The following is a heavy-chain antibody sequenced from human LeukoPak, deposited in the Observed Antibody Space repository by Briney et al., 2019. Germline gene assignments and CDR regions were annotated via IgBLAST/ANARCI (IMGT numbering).Heavy chain of an antibody. Sequence: TGGSLRLSCAASGFTFSSYDMHWVRQATGKGLEWVSAIGTAGDTYYPGSVKGRFTISRENAKNSLYLQMNSLRAGDAAVYYCARAAAGTPAFDIWGQGTMVTVSS. CDR1: GFTFSSYD. V-gene: IGHV3-13*01. J-gene: IGHJ3*02. D-gene: IGHD6-13*01. CDR3: ARAAAGTPAFDI. CDR2: IGTAGDT.